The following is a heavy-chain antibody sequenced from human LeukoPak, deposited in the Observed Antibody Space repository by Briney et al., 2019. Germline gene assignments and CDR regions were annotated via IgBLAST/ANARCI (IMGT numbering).Heavy chain of an antibody. CDR2: IYSGGST. CDR3: VRDFSCSGGSCTLFNS. D-gene: IGHD2-15*01. Sequence: QAGGSLRHSCAASGFTLSSNYMSWVRQAPGKGLEWVSVIYSGGSTYYADSVKGRFTISRDNSKNTLYLQMNSLRAEDTAIYYCVRDFSCSGGSCTLFNSWGEGSLVSVSS. CDR1: GFTLSSNY. J-gene: IGHJ4*02. V-gene: IGHV3-66*01.